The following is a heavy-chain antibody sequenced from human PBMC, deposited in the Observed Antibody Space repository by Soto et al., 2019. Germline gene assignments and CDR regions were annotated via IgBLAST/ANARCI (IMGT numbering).Heavy chain of an antibody. V-gene: IGHV4-34*01. CDR3: ARTFKFETIFGVVRPYYFDY. CDR2: INHSGST. CDR1: GGSFSGYY. J-gene: IGHJ4*02. D-gene: IGHD3-3*01. Sequence: QVLLQQWGAGLLKPSETLSLTCAVYGGSFSGYYWSWIRQSPGKGLEWIGEINHSGSTNYNPSLKSRVTISLDTSKNQFSLKLSSVTAADTGVYYCARTFKFETIFGVVRPYYFDYWGQGTLVTVSS.